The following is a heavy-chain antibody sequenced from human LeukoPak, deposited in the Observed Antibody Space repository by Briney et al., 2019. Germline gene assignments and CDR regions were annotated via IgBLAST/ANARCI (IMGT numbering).Heavy chain of an antibody. CDR1: GFTFTGNS. Sequence: GGSLRLSCAASGFTFTGNSMHWVRQGPGKGLVWVARIHRDGGMTRYADSVEGRFTISRDNAKNTLYLQTNSLRAEDTAIYYCVRETGTIGYYMDVWGKGTTVTVSS. CDR2: IHRDGGMT. V-gene: IGHV3-74*01. D-gene: IGHD2-15*01. CDR3: VRETGTIGYYMDV. J-gene: IGHJ6*03.